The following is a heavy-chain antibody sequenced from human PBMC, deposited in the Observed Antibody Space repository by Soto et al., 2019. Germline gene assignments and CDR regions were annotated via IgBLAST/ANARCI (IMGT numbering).Heavy chain of an antibody. D-gene: IGHD2-15*01. V-gene: IGHV1-69*12. Sequence: QVQLVQAGAEVKKPGSSVKVSCKASGGTFSSYAISWVRQAPGQGLEWMGGIIPIFDTANYAQKVQGRVTMTADVSTSTAYMEMSSLRSEDTAVYYCARHDCISSSCYYYYYYGMDFWGQGTTVTVSS. J-gene: IGHJ6*02. CDR1: GGTFSSYA. CDR2: IIPIFDTA. CDR3: ARHDCISSSCYYYYYYGMDF.